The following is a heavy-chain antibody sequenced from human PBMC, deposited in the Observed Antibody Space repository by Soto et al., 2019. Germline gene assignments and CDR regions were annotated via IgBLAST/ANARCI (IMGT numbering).Heavy chain of an antibody. CDR3: GKILVGATGHTDADS. J-gene: IGHJ4*02. CDR1: GGSVYSNGHY. CDR2: IDNNGVT. D-gene: IGHD2-15*01. Sequence: PSYSLALTCIVSGGSVYSNGHYWGWIRQPPGKGLEWIGSIDNNGVTNYNSSLKSRVTISRDTSKNQFSLRLTSVTAADTAVYYCGKILVGATGHTDADSGGPGTRVTV. V-gene: IGHV4-39*01.